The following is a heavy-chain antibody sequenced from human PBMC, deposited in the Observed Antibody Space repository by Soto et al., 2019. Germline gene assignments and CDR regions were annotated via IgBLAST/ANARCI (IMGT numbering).Heavy chain of an antibody. CDR2: FDPEDGET. V-gene: IGHV1-24*01. D-gene: IGHD3-22*01. CDR1: GYTLTELS. J-gene: IGHJ5*02. CDR3: ATEVGGLTMIVA. Sequence: DSCKVSCKVSGYTLTELSMHWVRQAPGKGLEWMGGFDPEDGETIYAQKFQGRVTMTEDTSTDTAYMELSSLRSEDTAVYYCATEVGGLTMIVAWGQGTLVTVPS.